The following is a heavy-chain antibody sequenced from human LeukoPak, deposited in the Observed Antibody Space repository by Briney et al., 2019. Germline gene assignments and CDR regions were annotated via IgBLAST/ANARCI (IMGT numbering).Heavy chain of an antibody. CDR1: GYTFTGHY. CDR3: ARDNTPYYDFWSGYYTYWFDP. Sequence: ASVKVSCKASGYTFTGHYMHWVRQAPGQGLEWMGRINPNSGGTNYAQKFQGRVTMTRDTSISTAYMELSRLRSDDTAVYYCARDNTPYYDFWSGYYTYWFDPWGQGTLVTVSS. J-gene: IGHJ5*02. V-gene: IGHV1-2*06. CDR2: INPNSGGT. D-gene: IGHD3-3*01.